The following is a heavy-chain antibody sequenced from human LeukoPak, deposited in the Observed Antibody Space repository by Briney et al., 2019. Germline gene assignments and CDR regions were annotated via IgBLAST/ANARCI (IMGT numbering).Heavy chain of an antibody. J-gene: IGHJ4*02. CDR3: ARDISWTPY. CDR2: IYSGGST. V-gene: IGHV3-53*01. Sequence: GGSLRLSCAATGLTVSSNFMSWVRQAPGKGLEWVSVIYSGGSTYYADSVKGRFTISRDNSKNTLYLQMNSLRAEDTAVYYCARDISWTPYWGQGTLVTVSS. D-gene: IGHD3-16*02. CDR1: GLTVSSNF.